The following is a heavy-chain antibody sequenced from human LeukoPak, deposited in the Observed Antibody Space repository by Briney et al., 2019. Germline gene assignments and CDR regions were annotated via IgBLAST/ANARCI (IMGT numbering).Heavy chain of an antibody. CDR1: GFTFSDYY. V-gene: IGHV4-34*08. D-gene: IGHD6-13*01. Sequence: GSLRLSCAASGFTFSDYYMSWIRQAPGKGLEWIGEINHSGSTNYNPSLKSRVTISVDTSKNQFSLKLSSVTAADTAVYYCAATGNIGYSSSWYDYWGQGTLVTVSS. J-gene: IGHJ4*02. CDR3: AATGNIGYSSSWYDY. CDR2: INHSGST.